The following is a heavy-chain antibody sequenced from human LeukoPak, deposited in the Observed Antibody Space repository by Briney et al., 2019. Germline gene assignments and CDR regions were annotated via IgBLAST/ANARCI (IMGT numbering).Heavy chain of an antibody. Sequence: ASVRVSCKASGYSLPAKFMHWVRQAPGQGLEWMGWINPNNGDTTYTQKFQGRVTMTRDTSISTAYLELSSLTSDDTAVYYCARGQYRYAVDFWGQGTLVTVSS. J-gene: IGHJ4*02. CDR3: ARGQYRYAVDF. CDR1: GYSLPAKF. CDR2: INPNNGDT. V-gene: IGHV1-2*02. D-gene: IGHD5-18*01.